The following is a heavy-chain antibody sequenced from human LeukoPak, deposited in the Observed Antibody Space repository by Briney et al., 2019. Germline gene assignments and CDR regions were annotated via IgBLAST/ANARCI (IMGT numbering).Heavy chain of an antibody. Sequence: SVKVSCKASGGTFSSYAISWVRQAPGQGLEWMGRIIPIFGTANYAQKFQGRVTITTDESTSTAYMELSSLRSEDTAVYYCAREPLYRHCSGGSCHPDYWGQGTLVTVSS. D-gene: IGHD2-15*01. CDR2: IIPIFGTA. CDR3: AREPLYRHCSGGSCHPDY. V-gene: IGHV1-69*05. CDR1: GGTFSSYA. J-gene: IGHJ4*02.